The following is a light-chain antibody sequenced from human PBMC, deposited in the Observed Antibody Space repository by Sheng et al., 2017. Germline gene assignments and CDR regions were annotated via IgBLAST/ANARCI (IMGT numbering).Light chain of an antibody. J-gene: IGKJ4*02. Sequence: DIVMTQSPDSLAVSLGERATIDCKSSQSVLYSSNNRNYLAWYQHKPGQTPKLLIYWASTRESGVPDRFSGSGSGTDFTLTISGLQVEDVAVYYCQQYYTIPLTFGGGTKVEIK. CDR1: QSVLYSSNNRNY. CDR2: WAS. V-gene: IGKV4-1*01. CDR3: QQYYTIPLT.